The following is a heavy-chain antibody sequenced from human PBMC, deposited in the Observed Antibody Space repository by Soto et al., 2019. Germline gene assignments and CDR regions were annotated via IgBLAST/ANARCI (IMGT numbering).Heavy chain of an antibody. CDR1: GYIFSHYG. V-gene: IGHV1-18*01. D-gene: IGHD2-2*01. CDR3: ARNLGSSSIVD. J-gene: IGHJ4*02. Sequence: QVQLVQSAGEVKKSGASVMVSCKASGYIFSHYGITWVRQAPGQGLEWMGWINTHDGSTNHPQRFQGRVTLTTDTSTSTAYMELTSLTSDDTAVYYCARNLGSSSIVDWGQGTLVTVSS. CDR2: INTHDGST.